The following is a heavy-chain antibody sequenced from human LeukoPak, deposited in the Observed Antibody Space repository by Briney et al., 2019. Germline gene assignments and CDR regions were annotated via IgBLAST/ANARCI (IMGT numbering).Heavy chain of an antibody. J-gene: IGHJ4*02. CDR1: GGSFSGYY. V-gene: IGHV4-34*01. D-gene: IGHD5-18*01. Sequence: SETLSLTCAVYGGSFSGYYWSWIRQPPGKGLEWIGEINHSGSTNYNPSLKSRVTISVDTSKNQFSLKLSSVTAADTAVYYCARASYSYGSRHYFDYWGQGILVTVSS. CDR3: ARASYSYGSRHYFDY. CDR2: INHSGST.